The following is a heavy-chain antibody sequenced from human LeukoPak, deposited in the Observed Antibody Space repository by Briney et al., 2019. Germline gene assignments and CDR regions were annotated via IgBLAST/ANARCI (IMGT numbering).Heavy chain of an antibody. J-gene: IGHJ4*02. CDR3: ARRDSSGWYSGPDLAFDY. V-gene: IGHV1-69*13. CDR1: GGTFSSYA. Sequence: SVKVSCKASGGTFSSYAISWVRQAPGQGLEWMGGIIPIFGTANYAQKFQGRVTITADESTSTAYMELSSLRSEDTAVYYCARRDSSGWYSGPDLAFDYRGQRTLVTVSS. D-gene: IGHD6-19*01. CDR2: IIPIFGTA.